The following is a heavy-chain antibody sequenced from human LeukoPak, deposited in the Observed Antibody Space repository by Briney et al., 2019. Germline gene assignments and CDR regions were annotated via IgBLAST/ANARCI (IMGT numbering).Heavy chain of an antibody. CDR3: AREIVSYYDSSGYSPFAAFDI. J-gene: IGHJ3*02. Sequence: ASVKVSCKASGYTFTGYYMHWVRQAPGQGLEWMGWINPNSGGTNYAQKFQGRVTMTRDTSISTAYMELSRLRSDDTAVYYCAREIVSYYDSSGYSPFAAFDIWGQGTMVTVSS. CDR1: GYTFTGYY. CDR2: INPNSGGT. V-gene: IGHV1-2*02. D-gene: IGHD3-22*01.